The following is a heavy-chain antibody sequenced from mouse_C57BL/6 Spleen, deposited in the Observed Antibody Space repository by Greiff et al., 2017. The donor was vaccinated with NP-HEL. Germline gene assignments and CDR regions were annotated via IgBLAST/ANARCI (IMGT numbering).Heavy chain of an antibody. Sequence: VQRVESGPELVKPGASVKISCKASGYAFSSSWMNWVKQRPGKGLEWIGRIYPGDGDTNYNGKFKGKATLTADQSSSTAYLQLSSLASEDSAVYCCAREGGEGYLDYWGQGTTLTVSS. CDR3: AREGGEGYLDY. CDR1: GYAFSSSW. CDR2: IYPGDGDT. J-gene: IGHJ2*01. V-gene: IGHV1-82*01.